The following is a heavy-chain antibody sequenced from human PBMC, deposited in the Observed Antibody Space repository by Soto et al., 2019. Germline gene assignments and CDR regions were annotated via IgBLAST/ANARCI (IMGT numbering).Heavy chain of an antibody. J-gene: IGHJ3*02. CDR3: ARSPRGILTGLDAFDI. Sequence: GGSLRLSCAASGFTFSSYAMHWVRQAPGKGLEWVAVISYDGSNKYYADSVKGRFTISRDNSKNTLYLQMNSLRAEDTAVYYCARSPRGILTGLDAFDIWGQGTMVTVSS. V-gene: IGHV3-30-3*01. D-gene: IGHD3-9*01. CDR1: GFTFSSYA. CDR2: ISYDGSNK.